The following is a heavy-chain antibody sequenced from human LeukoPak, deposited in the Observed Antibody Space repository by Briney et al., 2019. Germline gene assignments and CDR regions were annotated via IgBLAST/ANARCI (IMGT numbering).Heavy chain of an antibody. J-gene: IGHJ6*02. CDR3: AWSGITMVWGVQRGVDYYYYGMDV. Sequence: GGSLRLSCAASGFTFSSYGMHWVRQAPGKGLEWVAFIRYDGSNKYYADSVKDRFTISRDNSKNTLYLQMNSLRAEDTAVYYCAWSGITMVWGVQRGVDYYYYGMDVWGQGTTVTVSS. D-gene: IGHD3-10*01. V-gene: IGHV3-30*02. CDR2: IRYDGSNK. CDR1: GFTFSSYG.